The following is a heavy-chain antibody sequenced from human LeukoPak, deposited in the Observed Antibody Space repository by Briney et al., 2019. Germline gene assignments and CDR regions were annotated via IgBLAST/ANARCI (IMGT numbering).Heavy chain of an antibody. V-gene: IGHV3-33*01. Sequence: TGGSLRLSCAASGFTFSSYGIHWVRQAPGKGLEWVAVIWYDGSNDNYADSVKGRFTISRDNSKNTLYLQMNSLRAEDTAVYYCARGNREGGYYFDYWGQGTLVTVSS. CDR1: GFTFSSYG. D-gene: IGHD3-22*01. J-gene: IGHJ4*02. CDR2: IWYDGSND. CDR3: ARGNREGGYYFDY.